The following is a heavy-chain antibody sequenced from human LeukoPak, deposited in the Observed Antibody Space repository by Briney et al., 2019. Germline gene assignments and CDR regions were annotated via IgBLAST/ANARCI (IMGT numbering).Heavy chain of an antibody. CDR2: SGST. CDR3: ASPRGDDSGGYYTWYFHH. D-gene: IGHD3-22*01. Sequence: SETLSLTCTVSNDSISSSPYYWGWIRQPPGKGLEWIGSGSTYYNPSLKSRVTISVDTSKNQFSLKLSSVTAADTAVYFCASPRGDDSGGYYTWYFHHWGQGILVTVSS. V-gene: IGHV4-39*07. CDR1: NDSISSSPYY. J-gene: IGHJ1*01.